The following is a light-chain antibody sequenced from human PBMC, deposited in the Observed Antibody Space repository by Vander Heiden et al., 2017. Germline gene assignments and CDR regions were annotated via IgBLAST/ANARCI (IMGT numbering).Light chain of an antibody. V-gene: IGKV3-20*01. CDR1: QSVSSSY. CDR2: GAS. Sequence: EIVLTQSPGTLSLSPGERATLSCRASQSVSSSYLAWYQQKPGQAPRLLIYGASSRATGIPDRFSGSGSGTDFTLTISRLEPEDFAVYYCQQYGSSPITFDPETRLEIK. J-gene: IGKJ5*01. CDR3: QQYGSSPIT.